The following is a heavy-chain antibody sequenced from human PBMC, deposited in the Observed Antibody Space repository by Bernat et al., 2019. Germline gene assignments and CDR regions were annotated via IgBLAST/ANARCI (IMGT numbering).Heavy chain of an antibody. Sequence: EVQLVESGGGLVQPGGSLRLSCAASGFTFSSYSMNWVRQAPGKGLEWVSYISSSSSTIYYADSVKGRFTISRDNAKNSLYLQMNSLRAEDTAVYYCARTPKGQGLVLGGFDPWGQGTLVTVSS. CDR1: GFTFSSYS. CDR3: ARTPKGQGLVLGGFDP. J-gene: IGHJ5*02. D-gene: IGHD6-19*01. V-gene: IGHV3-48*01. CDR2: ISSSSSTI.